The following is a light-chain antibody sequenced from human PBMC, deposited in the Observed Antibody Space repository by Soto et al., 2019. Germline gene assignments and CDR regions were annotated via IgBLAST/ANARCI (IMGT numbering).Light chain of an antibody. CDR2: KAS. Sequence: DIQMTQSPSTLSASVGDRVTITCRASQSISTWLAWYQQKPGKAPNLLIYKASNLESGVPSRFSGSGSGTEFTLTISSLQPEDFATYYCLQHNSYPSFGQGTKVDIK. CDR1: QSISTW. J-gene: IGKJ1*01. CDR3: LQHNSYPS. V-gene: IGKV1-5*03.